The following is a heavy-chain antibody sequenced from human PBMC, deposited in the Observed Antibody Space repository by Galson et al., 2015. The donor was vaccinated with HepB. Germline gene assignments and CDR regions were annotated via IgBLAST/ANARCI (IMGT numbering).Heavy chain of an antibody. CDR3: ARDEDGYCSGGSCYRGGFDY. J-gene: IGHJ4*02. CDR1: GFTFSSYS. D-gene: IGHD2-15*01. CDR2: ISSSSSYI. Sequence: SLRLSCAASGFTFSSYSMNWVRQAPGKGLEWVSSISSSSSYIYYADSVKGRFTISRDNAKNSLYLQMNSLRAEDTAVYYCARDEDGYCSGGSCYRGGFDYWGQGTLVTVSS. V-gene: IGHV3-21*04.